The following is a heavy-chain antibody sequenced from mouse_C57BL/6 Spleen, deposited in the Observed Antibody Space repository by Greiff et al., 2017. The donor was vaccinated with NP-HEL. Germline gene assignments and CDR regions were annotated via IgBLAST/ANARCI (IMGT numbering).Heavy chain of an antibody. CDR3: ARGLNWYYFDY. CDR2: IDPSDSYT. Sequence: VQLQQPGAELVMPGASVKLSCKASGYTFTSYWMHWVKQRPGQGLEWIGEIDPSDSYTNYNQKFKGKSTLTVDKSSSTAYMQLSSLTSEDSAVYYCARGLNWYYFDYWGQGTTLTVSS. J-gene: IGHJ2*01. V-gene: IGHV1-69*01. D-gene: IGHD4-1*01. CDR1: GYTFTSYW.